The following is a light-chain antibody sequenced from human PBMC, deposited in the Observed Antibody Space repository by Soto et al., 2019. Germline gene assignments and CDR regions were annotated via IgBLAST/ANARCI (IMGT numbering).Light chain of an antibody. J-gene: IGKJ1*01. CDR2: GAS. V-gene: IGKV3-15*01. Sequence: EIVMTQSPATLSVSPGERVALSCRASQSVSTNLAWYQQKPGQPPRLLIYGASTRDTGIPARFSGSGSETEFTLTISSLQSEDFAVYYCHQYNNWPQTFGQGTKVEI. CDR3: HQYNNWPQT. CDR1: QSVSTN.